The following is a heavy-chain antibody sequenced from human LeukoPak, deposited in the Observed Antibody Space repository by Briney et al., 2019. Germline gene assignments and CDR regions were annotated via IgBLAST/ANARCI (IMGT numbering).Heavy chain of an antibody. CDR2: IKEDGSEK. V-gene: IGHV3-7*04. Sequence: PGGSLRLSCAASGFTFSSYWMSWVRQAPGKGLEWVANIKEDGSEKYYVDSVKGRFTISRDNAKNALYLQTNSLRAEDTAVYYCGREVQGGATSLDCWGQGTLVTVSS. CDR1: GFTFSSYW. J-gene: IGHJ4*02. D-gene: IGHD1-26*01. CDR3: GREVQGGATSLDC.